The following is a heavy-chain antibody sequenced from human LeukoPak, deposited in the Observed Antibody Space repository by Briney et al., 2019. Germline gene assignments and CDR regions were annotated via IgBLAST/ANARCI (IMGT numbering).Heavy chain of an antibody. CDR1: GYTFTRYG. V-gene: IGHV1-18*01. CDR2: ISGYNGNT. Sequence: ASVKVSCKASGYTFTRYGISWVRQAPGQGLEWMGWISGYNGNTKYAQKVQGRVTMTTDTSTSTAYMELSSLRSEDTAVYYCASALDTAMVSADYWGQGTLVTVSS. J-gene: IGHJ4*02. CDR3: ASALDTAMVSADY. D-gene: IGHD5-18*01.